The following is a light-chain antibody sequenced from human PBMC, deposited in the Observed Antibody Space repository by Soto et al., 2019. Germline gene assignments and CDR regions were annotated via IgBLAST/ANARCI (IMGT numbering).Light chain of an antibody. CDR3: QQSYSTPLT. Sequence: DIQMTQSPSSLSASVGDRVTITCRASQSISNYLNWYQRKPGKAPEFLIYAASSLQSGVQSRFSGSGSGTDFTLTISSLQPEDFATYYCQQSYSTPLTFGGGTKVEMK. J-gene: IGKJ4*01. CDR2: AAS. V-gene: IGKV1-39*01. CDR1: QSISNY.